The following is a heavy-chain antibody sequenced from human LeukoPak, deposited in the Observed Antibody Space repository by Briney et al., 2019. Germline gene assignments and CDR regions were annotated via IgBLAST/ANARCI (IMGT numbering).Heavy chain of an antibody. CDR3: TRHLGDGYNLLVGGSVPYYFDY. J-gene: IGHJ4*02. CDR1: GFTFSGSA. Sequence: PGGSLRLSCAASGFTFSGSAMHWVRQAYGKGLEWVGRIRSKANSYATAYAASVKGRFTISRDDSKNTAYLQMNSLKTEDTAVSYCTRHLGDGYNLLVGGSVPYYFDYWGQGTLVTVSS. D-gene: IGHD5-24*01. CDR2: IRSKANSYAT. V-gene: IGHV3-73*01.